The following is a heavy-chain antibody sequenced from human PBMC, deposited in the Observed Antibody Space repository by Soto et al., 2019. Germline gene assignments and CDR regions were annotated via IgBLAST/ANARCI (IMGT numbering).Heavy chain of an antibody. V-gene: IGHV1-18*01. CDR3: ARVDVYVTPSPQDV. CDR2: INTYNGNT. CDR1: GYSFTRYG. D-gene: IGHD3-16*01. J-gene: IGHJ6*02. Sequence: QVQLVQSRAEVKNPGASVKVSCKASGYSFTRYGIAWARQAPGQGLEWMGWINTYNGNTNYAQNLQGRVTLTTDTSTRTAYRELTSLRSNDTAIYYWARVDVYVTPSPQDVWGQGTTVIVSS.